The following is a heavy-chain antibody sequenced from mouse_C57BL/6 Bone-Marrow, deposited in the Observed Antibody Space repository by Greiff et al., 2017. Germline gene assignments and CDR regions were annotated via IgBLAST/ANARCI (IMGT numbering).Heavy chain of an antibody. Sequence: VQLQQSGAELVRPGASVKLSCTASGFNIKDAYIHWVKQRPEQGLEWIGWIDPEIGDTEYASKFQGKATITSDKSSNTAYLQLSSLTSEDTAVYYCSSFEGNYFDFWGQGTPLTVAS. V-gene: IGHV14-4*01. CDR2: IDPEIGDT. J-gene: IGHJ2*01. CDR1: GFNIKDAY. CDR3: SSFEGNYFDF.